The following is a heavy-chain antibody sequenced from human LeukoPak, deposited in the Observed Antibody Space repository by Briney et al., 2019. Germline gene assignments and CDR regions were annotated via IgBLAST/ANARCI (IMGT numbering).Heavy chain of an antibody. V-gene: IGHV3-23*01. J-gene: IGHJ4*02. CDR2: ISGSGGST. CDR3: AKDDSSGYRSDLLDY. Sequence: GGSLRLSCAASGFTFSSYAMSWVRQAPGKGLEWVSAISGSGGSTYYADSVKGRFTISRDNSKNTLYLQMNGLRAEDTAVYYCAKDDSSGYRSDLLDYWGQGTLVTVSS. D-gene: IGHD3-22*01. CDR1: GFTFSSYA.